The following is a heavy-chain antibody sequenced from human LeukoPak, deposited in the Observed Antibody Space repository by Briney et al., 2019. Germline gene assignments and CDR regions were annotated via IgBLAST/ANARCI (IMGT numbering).Heavy chain of an antibody. CDR1: GGSFSGYY. D-gene: IGHD4-23*01. J-gene: IGHJ4*02. V-gene: IGHV4-34*01. CDR2: INHSGST. CDR3: ARGGTTVVKQIDY. Sequence: SETLSLTCAVYGGSFSGYYWSWIRQPPGKGLEWIGEINHSGSTNYNPSLKSRVTISVDTSKNQFSLKLSSVTAAGTAVYYCARGGTTVVKQIDYWGQGTLVTVSS.